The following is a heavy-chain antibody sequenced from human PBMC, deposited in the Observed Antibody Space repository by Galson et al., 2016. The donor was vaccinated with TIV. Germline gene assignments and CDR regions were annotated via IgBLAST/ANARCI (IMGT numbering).Heavy chain of an antibody. Sequence: QSGAEVKKPGESPRISCKGSGYRFTSFSITWVRLMPGKGLEWLGRIAPSDSYPNYNPSFQGHVTFSVDKSVSTAYLQWSSLKASDTAMYFCAREREYYVDFWGQGTLVTVSS. CDR1: GYRFTSFS. D-gene: IGHD2/OR15-2a*01. CDR2: IAPSDSYP. J-gene: IGHJ4*02. CDR3: AREREYYVDF. V-gene: IGHV5-10-1*01.